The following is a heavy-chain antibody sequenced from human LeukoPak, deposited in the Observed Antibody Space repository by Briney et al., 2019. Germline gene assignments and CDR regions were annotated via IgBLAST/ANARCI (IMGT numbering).Heavy chain of an antibody. Sequence: ETVSLTCTVSGGSISSSSYYWAGVRQPPGKGPDWIGSLSYSGSTYYNPSIKSRLTISVDTSPNQFSLKLTSVTASYTAVYYCATHAHHWNYDCWAQGSLVSVSS. CDR2: LSYSGST. D-gene: IGHD1-7*01. V-gene: IGHV4-39*01. CDR3: ATHAHHWNYDC. CDR1: GGSISSSSYY. J-gene: IGHJ5*01.